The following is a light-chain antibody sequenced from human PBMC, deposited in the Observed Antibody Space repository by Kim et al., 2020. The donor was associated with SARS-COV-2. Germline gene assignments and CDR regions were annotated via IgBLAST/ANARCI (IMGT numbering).Light chain of an antibody. V-gene: IGLV1-51*01. CDR1: HSIIGNKY. CDR2: DDN. J-gene: IGLJ1*01. Sequence: KVTISGSGSHSIIGNKYVSWYQQLPGTAPTLLIFDDNNRPSGIPDRFSGSKSGTSATLDITGLQTGDEADYYCGTWETSLNAFVFGTGTKVTVL. CDR3: GTWETSLNAFV.